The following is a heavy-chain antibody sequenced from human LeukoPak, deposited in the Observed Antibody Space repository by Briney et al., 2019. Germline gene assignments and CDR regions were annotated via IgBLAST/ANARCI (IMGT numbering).Heavy chain of an antibody. CDR2: INHSGST. Sequence: PSETLSLTCAVYGGSFSGYYWSWIRQPPGKGLEWIGEINHSGSTNYNPSLKSRVTISVDKSKNQFSLKLSSVTAADTAVYYCARDGGRIEQQLVADAFDIWGQGTMVTVSS. CDR3: ARDGGRIEQQLVADAFDI. J-gene: IGHJ3*02. D-gene: IGHD6-13*01. CDR1: GGSFSGYY. V-gene: IGHV4-34*01.